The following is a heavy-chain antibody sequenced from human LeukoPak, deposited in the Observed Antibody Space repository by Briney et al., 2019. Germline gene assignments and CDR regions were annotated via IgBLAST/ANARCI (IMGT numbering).Heavy chain of an antibody. CDR3: ASPHSGNG. CDR1: EFTFSSYS. J-gene: IGHJ4*02. CDR2: ITGSGSGI. V-gene: IGHV3-48*02. Sequence: GGSLRLSCAASEFTFSSYSMNWVRQAPGKGLQWVSYITGSGSGIHYADSVKGQFTISRDNAKNTLYLQMNSLRDEDTAVYYCASPHSGNGWGQGTLVTVSS. D-gene: IGHD5-12*01.